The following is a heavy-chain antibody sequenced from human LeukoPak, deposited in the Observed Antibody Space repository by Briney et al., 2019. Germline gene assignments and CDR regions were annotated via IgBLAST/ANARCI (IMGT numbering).Heavy chain of an antibody. CDR2: IIPIFGSA. CDR3: AHSPYDFFPFDP. V-gene: IGHV1-69*13. CDR1: GGPLSRHA. Sequence: GASVKVSCKASGGPLSRHAVSWVRQAPGQGLEWMGGIIPIFGSANYAQKFQGRVTITADESTSTAYMELSSLRSEDTAVYYCAHSPYDFFPFDPWGQGTQVTVSS. J-gene: IGHJ5*02. D-gene: IGHD3-3*01.